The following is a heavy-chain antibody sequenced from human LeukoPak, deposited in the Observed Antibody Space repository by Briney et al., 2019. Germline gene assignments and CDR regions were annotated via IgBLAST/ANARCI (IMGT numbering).Heavy chain of an antibody. CDR2: IYYSGST. Sequence: SETLSLTCAVYGGSFSGYYWSWIRQPPGKGLEWIGSIYYSGSTYYNPSLKSRVTISVDTSKNQFSLKLSSVTAADTAVYYCARHEWRTVTTHFDYWGQGTLVTVSS. D-gene: IGHD4-17*01. CDR1: GGSFSGYY. CDR3: ARHEWRTVTTHFDY. V-gene: IGHV4-34*01. J-gene: IGHJ4*02.